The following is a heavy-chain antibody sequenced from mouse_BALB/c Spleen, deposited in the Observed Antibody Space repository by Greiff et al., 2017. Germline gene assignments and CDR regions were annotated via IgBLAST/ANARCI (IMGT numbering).Heavy chain of an antibody. V-gene: IGHV7-3*02. D-gene: IGHD3-1*01. Sequence: DVKLVESGGGLVQPGGSLRLSCATSGFTFTDYYMSWVRQPPGKALEWLGFIRNKANGYTTEYSASVKGRFTISRDNSQSILYLQMNTLRAEDSATYYCARDGATYAYWGQGTLVTVSA. CDR3: ARDGATYAY. CDR1: GFTFTDYY. CDR2: IRNKANGYTT. J-gene: IGHJ3*01.